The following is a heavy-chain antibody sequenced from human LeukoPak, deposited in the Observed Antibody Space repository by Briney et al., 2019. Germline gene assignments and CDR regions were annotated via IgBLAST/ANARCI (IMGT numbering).Heavy chain of an antibody. CDR1: GFTFSNYE. Sequence: PGGSLRLSCAASGFTFSNYEMNWVRQAPGKGLEWVSYIGSGGGSIYYADSVRGRFTSSRDNAKKSLFLQMNSLRVEDTAVYYCARGSSAGASLRHDYWGQGTLVTVSS. CDR2: IGSGGGSI. CDR3: ARGSSAGASLRHDY. D-gene: IGHD1-26*01. V-gene: IGHV3-48*03. J-gene: IGHJ4*02.